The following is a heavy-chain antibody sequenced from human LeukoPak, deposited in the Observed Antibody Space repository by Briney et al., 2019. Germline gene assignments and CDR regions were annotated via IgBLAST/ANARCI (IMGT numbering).Heavy chain of an antibody. CDR3: ARAHYDILTGYYFDY. V-gene: IGHV3-21*01. Sequence: GGSLRLSCAASGFTFSTYEMNWVRQAPGKGLEWVSSISSSSYIYYADSVKGRFTISRDNAKNSLYLQMNSLRAEDTAVYYCARAHYDILTGYYFDYWGQGTLVTVSS. CDR1: GFTFSTYE. J-gene: IGHJ4*02. CDR2: ISSSSYI. D-gene: IGHD3-9*01.